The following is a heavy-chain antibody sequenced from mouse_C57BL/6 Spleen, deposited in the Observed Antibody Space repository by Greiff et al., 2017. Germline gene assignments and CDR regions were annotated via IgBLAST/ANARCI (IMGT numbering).Heavy chain of an antibody. V-gene: IGHV1-15*01. J-gene: IGHJ2*01. D-gene: IGHD2-2*01. CDR2: IDPETGGT. CDR1: GYTFTDYE. Sequence: QVQLKQSGAELVRPGASVTLSCKASGYTFTDYEMHWVKQTPVHGLEWIGAIDPETGGTAYNQKFKGKAILTADKSSSTAYMELRSLTSEDSAVYYCTRTRGYDGGYFDYWGQGTTLTVSS. CDR3: TRTRGYDGGYFDY.